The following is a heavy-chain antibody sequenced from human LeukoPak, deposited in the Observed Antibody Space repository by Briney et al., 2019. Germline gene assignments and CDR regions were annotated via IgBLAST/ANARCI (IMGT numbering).Heavy chain of an antibody. D-gene: IGHD6-6*01. J-gene: IGHJ4*02. CDR2: ISWNSGSI. Sequence: GGSLRLSCAASGFTFDDYAMHWVRQAPGKGLEWVSGISWNSGSIGYADSVQGRFTISRDNAKNSLYLQMNSLRAEDMALYYCAKDIHRGSSSFLDYWGQGTLVTVSS. CDR3: AKDIHRGSSSFLDY. CDR1: GFTFDDYA. V-gene: IGHV3-9*03.